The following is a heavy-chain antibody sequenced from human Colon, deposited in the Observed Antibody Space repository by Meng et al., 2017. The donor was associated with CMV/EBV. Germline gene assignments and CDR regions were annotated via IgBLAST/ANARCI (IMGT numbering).Heavy chain of an antibody. CDR3: ATYTSGSYGY. D-gene: IGHD3-10*01. V-gene: IGHV3-21*01. J-gene: IGHJ4*02. CDR2: ISISSNLI. Sequence: GESLKISRAASGFSLSDFNLNWVRQAPGRGLEWVSSISISSNLIYYAESVRGRFTVSRDNAKNALYLQMNSLRVEDTAVYYCATYTSGSYGYWGQGTLVTVSS. CDR1: GFSLSDFN.